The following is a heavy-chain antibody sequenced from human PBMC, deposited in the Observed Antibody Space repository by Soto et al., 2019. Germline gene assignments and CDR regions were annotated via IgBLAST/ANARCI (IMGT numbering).Heavy chain of an antibody. CDR3: ARDLRYYYDSSGSNWFDP. J-gene: IGHJ5*02. D-gene: IGHD3-22*01. CDR1: GDAFSGYA. Sequence: SSVKRSCKAAGDAFSGYAISWGRQTHGQGLEWMGGIIPIFGTANYAQKFQGRVTITADESTSTAYMELSSLRSEDTAVYYCARDLRYYYDSSGSNWFDPWGQGTLVTVSS. CDR2: IIPIFGTA. V-gene: IGHV1-69*01.